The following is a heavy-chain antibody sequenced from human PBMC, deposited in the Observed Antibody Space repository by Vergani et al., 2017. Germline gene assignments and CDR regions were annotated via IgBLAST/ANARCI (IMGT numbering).Heavy chain of an antibody. CDR1: GFTVSSNY. CDR2: IYSGGST. D-gene: IGHD2-2*02. J-gene: IGHJ6*02. V-gene: IGHV3-53*02. CDR3: ARDARPGYCSSTSCYKDYYYGMDV. Sequence: EVQLVETGGGLIQPGGSLRLSCAASGFTVSSNYMSWVRQAPGKGLEWVSVIYSGGSTYYADSVKSRFTISRDNSKNTLYLQMNSLRAEDTAVYYCARDARPGYCSSTSCYKDYYYGMDVWGQGTTVTVSS.